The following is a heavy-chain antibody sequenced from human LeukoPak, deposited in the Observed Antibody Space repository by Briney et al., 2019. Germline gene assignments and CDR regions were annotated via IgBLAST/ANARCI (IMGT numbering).Heavy chain of an antibody. V-gene: IGHV1-8*01. CDR1: GYTFTSYD. CDR3: ARRRFGEFRNWFDP. J-gene: IGHJ5*02. Sequence: ASVKVSCKASGYTFTSYDMNWVRQATGQGLEWMGWMNPNSGNTGYAQKFQGRVTMTRNTSISTAYMELSSLRSEDTAVYYCARRRFGEFRNWFDPWGQGTLVTVSS. D-gene: IGHD3-10*01. CDR2: MNPNSGNT.